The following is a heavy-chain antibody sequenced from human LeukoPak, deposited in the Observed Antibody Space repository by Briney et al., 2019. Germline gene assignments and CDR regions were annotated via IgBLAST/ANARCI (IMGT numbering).Heavy chain of an antibody. V-gene: IGHV4-38-2*02. CDR3: ARGGRDGYNWCDY. CDR1: GYSISSGYY. D-gene: IGHD5-24*01. J-gene: IGHJ4*02. CDR2: IYHSGST. Sequence: PSETLSLTCTVSGYSISSGYYWGWIRQPPGKGLEWIGSIYHSGSTNYNPSLKSRVTISVDTSKNQFSLKLSSVTAADTAVYYCARGGRDGYNWCDYWGQGTLVTVSS.